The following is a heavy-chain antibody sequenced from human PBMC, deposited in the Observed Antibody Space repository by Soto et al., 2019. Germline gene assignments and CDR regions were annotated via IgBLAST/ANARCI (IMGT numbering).Heavy chain of an antibody. V-gene: IGHV4-34*02. Sequence: QVQLQQWGAGLLKPSETLSLTCAVYGGSFSGYFWSWIRQPPGKGLEWIGDINHSGSTNYNPSLKRRVSIAGDTSKTQFALQVRAVTAADTALYSGARSVGGHCTGGACYSTQWFDPWGQGALVTVSS. CDR1: GGSFSGYF. CDR3: ARSVGGHCTGGACYSTQWFDP. D-gene: IGHD2-8*02. CDR2: INHSGST. J-gene: IGHJ5*02.